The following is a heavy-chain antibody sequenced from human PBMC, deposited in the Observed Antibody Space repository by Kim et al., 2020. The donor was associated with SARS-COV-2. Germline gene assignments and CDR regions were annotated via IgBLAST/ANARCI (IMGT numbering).Heavy chain of an antibody. J-gene: IGHJ4*02. CDR3: ARFPHRYSSSWHDY. D-gene: IGHD6-13*01. V-gene: IGHV3-48*02. Sequence: ADSVKGRFTISRDNAKNSLYLQMNSLRDEDTAVYYCARFPHRYSSSWHDYWGQGTLVTVSS.